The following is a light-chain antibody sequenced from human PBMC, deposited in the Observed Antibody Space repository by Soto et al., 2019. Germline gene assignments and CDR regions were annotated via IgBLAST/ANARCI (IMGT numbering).Light chain of an antibody. V-gene: IGLV1-44*01. CDR2: NNN. CDR1: SSNIGSNT. Sequence: QSVLAQPPSASGTPGQRVTISCSGSSSNIGSNTVTWYQQLPRTAPKLLIYNNNQRPSGVPDRFSGSRSGTSASLAISGLQSEDEASYYCATWDDSLNGLVFGGGTKVTVL. CDR3: ATWDDSLNGLV. J-gene: IGLJ3*02.